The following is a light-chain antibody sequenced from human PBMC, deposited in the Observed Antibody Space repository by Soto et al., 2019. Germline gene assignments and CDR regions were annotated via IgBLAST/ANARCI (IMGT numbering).Light chain of an antibody. CDR2: DDT. Sequence: QSALTQPASVSGSPGQSITISCTGTSSDVGGHNSVSWYQHHPGKAPKLMIYDDTDRPSGVSNRFSGSKSGNTASLTISGLQAEDEADYYCNSYTTSSTHVFGTGTKLTVL. V-gene: IGLV2-14*03. CDR1: SSDVGGHNS. CDR3: NSYTTSSTHV. J-gene: IGLJ1*01.